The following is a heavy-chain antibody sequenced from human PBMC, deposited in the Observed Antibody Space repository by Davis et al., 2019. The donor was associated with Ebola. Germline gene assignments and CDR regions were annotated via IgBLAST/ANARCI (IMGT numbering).Heavy chain of an antibody. J-gene: IGHJ6*02. CDR1: GFTFSSYG. CDR2: ISYDGSNK. V-gene: IGHV3-30*18. D-gene: IGHD2-2*01. Sequence: GGSLRLSCAASGFTFSSYGMHWVRQAPGKGLEWVAVISYDGSNKYYADSVKGRFTISRDNSKNTLYLQMNSLRAEDTAVYYCAKDNGMYCSSTSCLLYYYYGMDVWGQGTTVTVSS. CDR3: AKDNGMYCSSTSCLLYYYYGMDV.